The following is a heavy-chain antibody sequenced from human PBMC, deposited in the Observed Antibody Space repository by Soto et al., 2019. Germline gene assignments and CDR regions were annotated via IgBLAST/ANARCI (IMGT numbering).Heavy chain of an antibody. J-gene: IGHJ6*02. CDR1: GFTFSSYW. CDR2: IKFDGSNT. Sequence: EVQLVESGGGLVQPGGSLRLSCAASGFTFSSYWMHWVRQAPGKGLVWVSRIKFDGSNTDYADSVKGRFTISRDNAKNTLYMQMNSLRAEDTTLYFCARGVPNYYAMDVGGRGTTVTVSS. CDR3: ARGVPNYYAMDV. V-gene: IGHV3-74*01.